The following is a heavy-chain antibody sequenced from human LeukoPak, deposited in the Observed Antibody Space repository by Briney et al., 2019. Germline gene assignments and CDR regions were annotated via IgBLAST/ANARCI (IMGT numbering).Heavy chain of an antibody. D-gene: IGHD6-13*01. CDR3: ARESNSGAAAGDYYYYYYMDV. V-gene: IGHV4-59*01. J-gene: IGHJ6*03. Sequence: SETLSLTCTVSGGSISSYYWSWIRQPPGKGLEWIGYVYYSGSTNYNPSLKSRVTISVDTSKNQFSLKLSSVTAADTAVYYCARESNSGAAAGDYYYYYYMDVWGKGTTVTVSS. CDR1: GGSISSYY. CDR2: VYYSGST.